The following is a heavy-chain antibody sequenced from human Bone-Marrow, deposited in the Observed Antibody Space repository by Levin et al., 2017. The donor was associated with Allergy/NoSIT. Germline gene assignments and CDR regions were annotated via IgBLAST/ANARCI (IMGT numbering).Heavy chain of an antibody. CDR3: AKALAVAGNDY. CDR2: ISYDGSNK. D-gene: IGHD6-19*01. J-gene: IGHJ4*02. Sequence: PGGSLRLSCAASGFTFSSYGMHWVRQAPGKGLEWVAVISYDGSNKYYADSVKGRFTISRDNSKNTLYLQMNSLRAEDTAVYYCAKALAVAGNDYWGQGTLVTVSS. V-gene: IGHV3-30*18. CDR1: GFTFSSYG.